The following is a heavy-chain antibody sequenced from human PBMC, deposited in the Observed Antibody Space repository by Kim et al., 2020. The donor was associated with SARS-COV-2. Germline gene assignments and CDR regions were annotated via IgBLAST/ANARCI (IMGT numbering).Heavy chain of an antibody. CDR1: GGSISSGGYY. CDR3: ARDSRPGGGSRTYYYYYGMDV. J-gene: IGHJ6*02. CDR2: IYYSGST. V-gene: IGHV4-31*03. Sequence: SETLSLTCTVSGGSISSGGYYWSWIRQHPGKGLEWIGYIYYSGSTYYNPSLKSRVTISVDTSKNQFSLKLSSVTAADTAVYYCARDSRPGGGSRTYYYYYGMDVWGQGTTVTVSS. D-gene: IGHD3-16*01.